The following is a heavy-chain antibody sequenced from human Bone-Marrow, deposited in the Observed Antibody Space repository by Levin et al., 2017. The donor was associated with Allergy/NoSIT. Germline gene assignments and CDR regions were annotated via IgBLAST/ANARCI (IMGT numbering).Heavy chain of an antibody. CDR3: ARDHGYCSGGRCDDAFDI. J-gene: IGHJ3*02. CDR1: GFTLSSYW. V-gene: IGHV3-74*01. D-gene: IGHD2-15*01. Sequence: GESLKISCAASGFTLSSYWMHWVRQAPGKGLVWLSRINSDGSRTNYADSVKGRFTISRDNAKNTLYLQMNSLRAEDTAVYYCARDHGYCSGGRCDDAFDIWGQGTMGTVSS. CDR2: INSDGSRT.